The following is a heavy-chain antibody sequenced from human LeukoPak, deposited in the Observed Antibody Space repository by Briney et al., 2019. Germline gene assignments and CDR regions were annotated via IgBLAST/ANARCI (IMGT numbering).Heavy chain of an antibody. Sequence: ASVMVSCKASGYTFTGYYMHWVRQAPGEGLEWMGWINPNSGGTNYAQKFQGRVTMTRDTSISTAYMELSRLRSDDTAVYYCARSKRVVTRDYYFDYWGQGTLVTVSS. CDR2: INPNSGGT. CDR3: ARSKRVVTRDYYFDY. D-gene: IGHD4-23*01. CDR1: GYTFTGYY. V-gene: IGHV1-2*02. J-gene: IGHJ4*02.